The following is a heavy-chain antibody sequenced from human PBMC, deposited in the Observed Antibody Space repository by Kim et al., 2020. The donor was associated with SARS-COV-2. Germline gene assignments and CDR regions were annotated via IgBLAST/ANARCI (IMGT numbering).Heavy chain of an antibody. CDR2: IWYDGSNK. CDR1: GFTFSSYG. J-gene: IGHJ6*02. D-gene: IGHD3-10*01. CDR3: ASSGDYGSGSYYNYGMDV. Sequence: GGSLRLSCAASGFTFSSYGMHWVRQAPGKGLEWVAVIWYDGSNKYYADSVKGRFTISRDNSKNTLYLQMNSLRAEDTAVYYCASSGDYGSGSYYNYGMDVWGQGTTVTVSS. V-gene: IGHV3-33*08.